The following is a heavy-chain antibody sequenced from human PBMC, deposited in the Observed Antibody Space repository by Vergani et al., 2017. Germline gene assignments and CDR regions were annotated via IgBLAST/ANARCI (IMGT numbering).Heavy chain of an antibody. CDR3: ARNSTVKWLVKLGWFDP. Sequence: QLQLQESGPGLVKPSATLSLTCSVSGASIRSSNYYWGWIRQPPGKGLEWIASIYYSGSTYYNPSFKSRVTISVDTSKTQFSLKLSSVTAADTAVYFCARNSTVKWLVKLGWFDPWGQGILVTVSS. D-gene: IGHD6-19*01. J-gene: IGHJ5*02. CDR1: GASIRSSNYY. V-gene: IGHV4-39*01. CDR2: IYYSGST.